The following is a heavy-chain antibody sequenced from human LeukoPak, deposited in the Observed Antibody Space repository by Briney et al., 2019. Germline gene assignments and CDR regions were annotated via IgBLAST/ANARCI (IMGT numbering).Heavy chain of an antibody. D-gene: IGHD6-13*01. CDR3: ARVHSSSWYDY. V-gene: IGHV3-11*01. CDR1: GFTFSDYY. Sequence: GGSLRLSCAASGFTFSDYYMSWIRQAPGKGLKWVSYISSSGSTIYYADSVKGRFTISRDNAKNSLYLQMNSLRAEDTAVYYCARVHSSSWYDYWGQGTLVTVSS. J-gene: IGHJ4*02. CDR2: ISSSGSTI.